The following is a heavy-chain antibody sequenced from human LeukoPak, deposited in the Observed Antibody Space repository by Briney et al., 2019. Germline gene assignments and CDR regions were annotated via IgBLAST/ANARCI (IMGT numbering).Heavy chain of an antibody. CDR1: GGSFSGYY. CDR2: IYYSGST. J-gene: IGHJ4*02. V-gene: IGHV4-59*13. Sequence: ASETLSLTCAVYGGSFSGYYWSWIRQPPGKGLEWIGYIYYSGSTNYNPSLKSRVTISVDTSKNQFSLRLSSVTAADAAVYYCVRDRELNYWGQGTLVTVSS. CDR3: VRDRELNY. D-gene: IGHD1-26*01.